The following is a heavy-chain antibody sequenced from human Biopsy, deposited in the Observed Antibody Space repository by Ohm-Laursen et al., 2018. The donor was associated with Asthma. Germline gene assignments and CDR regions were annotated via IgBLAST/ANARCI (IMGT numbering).Heavy chain of an antibody. CDR1: GFTFSSYG. J-gene: IGHJ5*02. V-gene: IGHV3-30*03. Sequence: SLRLSCAASGFTFSSYGMHWVRQAPGKGLEWVAVISYDGSNKYYADSVKGRFTISRDNSKNTLYLQMNSLRAEDTAVYYCARDTRPNWFDPWGQGTLVTVSS. CDR2: ISYDGSNK. CDR3: ARDTRPNWFDP. D-gene: IGHD3-3*01.